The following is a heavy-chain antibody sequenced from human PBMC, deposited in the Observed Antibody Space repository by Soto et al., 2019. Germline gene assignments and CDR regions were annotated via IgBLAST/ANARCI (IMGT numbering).Heavy chain of an antibody. CDR1: GFTFSNYG. D-gene: IGHD1-1*01. V-gene: IGHV3-33*01. Sequence: QVQLVESGGGVVQPGTSLRLSCAVSGFTFSNYGRHWVRQAPGKGLEWVAVIWYDGFNKYYADSVKGRFTISRDASKNTLYLQINSLRDEDTAIYYCARVPFGTTRDFDFWGQGTLVTVSS. J-gene: IGHJ4*02. CDR2: IWYDGFNK. CDR3: ARVPFGTTRDFDF.